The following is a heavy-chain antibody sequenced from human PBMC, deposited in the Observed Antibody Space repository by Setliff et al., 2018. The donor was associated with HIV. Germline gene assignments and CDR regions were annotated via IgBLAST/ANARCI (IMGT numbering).Heavy chain of an antibody. D-gene: IGHD3-10*01. CDR3: AGEKYGSGSYWPY. CDR1: GGSITSYY. CDR2: IFYTGST. J-gene: IGHJ4*02. Sequence: PSETRSLTCTVSGGSITSYYWNWIRQSQGKGLEWIGYIFYTGSTYYNPSLKSRVTLSVDRPKHQFSLRLTSVTAADTAVYYCAGEKYGSGSYWPYWGQGILVTVSS. V-gene: IGHV4-59*04.